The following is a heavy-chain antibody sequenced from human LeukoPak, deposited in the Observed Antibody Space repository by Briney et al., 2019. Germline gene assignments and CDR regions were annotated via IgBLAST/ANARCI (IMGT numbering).Heavy chain of an antibody. J-gene: IGHJ4*02. D-gene: IGHD3-3*01. V-gene: IGHV1-18*01. CDR1: GYIFSNYG. CDR2: ISGHNANT. CDR3: ARDHAGSYYDVWSGYYNDDGGADY. Sequence: ASVKVSCKASGYIFSNYGISWVRQAPGQGLEWMGWISGHNANTNYAQKVQDRVTMTTDTSTNTAYMELKTLRSDDTAVYFCARDHAGSYYDVWSGYYNDDGGADYWGQGTLVTVPS.